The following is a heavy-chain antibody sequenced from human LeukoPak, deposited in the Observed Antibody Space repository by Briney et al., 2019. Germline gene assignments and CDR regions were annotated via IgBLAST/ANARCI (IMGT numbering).Heavy chain of an antibody. D-gene: IGHD6-19*01. V-gene: IGHV1-2*06. Sequence: ASVKVSCKASGYSFTGYDMHWLRQAPGQGLEWMGRINPNSGGTNYAQKFQGRVTMTRDTSISTAYMELSRLRSDDTAVYYCARLYGSSGWYFTEYYYYGMDVWGQGTTVIVSS. CDR1: GYSFTGYD. CDR2: INPNSGGT. CDR3: ARLYGSSGWYFTEYYYYGMDV. J-gene: IGHJ6*02.